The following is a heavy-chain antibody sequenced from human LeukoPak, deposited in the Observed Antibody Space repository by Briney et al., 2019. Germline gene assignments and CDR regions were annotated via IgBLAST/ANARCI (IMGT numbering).Heavy chain of an antibody. J-gene: IGHJ3*02. Sequence: SETLSLTCAVYGGSFSGYYWSWIRQPPGKGLEWIGYIYYSGSTNYNPSLKSRVTISVDTSKNQFSLKLSSVTAADTAVYYCARDSRTRVVTPFDIWGQGTMVTVSS. V-gene: IGHV4-59*01. CDR2: IYYSGST. CDR1: GGSFSGYY. D-gene: IGHD4-23*01. CDR3: ARDSRTRVVTPFDI.